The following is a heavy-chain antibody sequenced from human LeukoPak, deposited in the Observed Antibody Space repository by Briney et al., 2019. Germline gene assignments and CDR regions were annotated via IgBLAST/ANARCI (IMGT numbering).Heavy chain of an antibody. CDR3: ARRGPRELLWFGELDNWFDP. CDR1: GYTLTELS. J-gene: IGHJ5*02. D-gene: IGHD3-10*01. Sequence: ASVKVSCKVSGYTLTELSMHWVRQAPGKGLEWMGGFDPEDGETIYAQKFQGRVTMTGDTSTDTAYMELSSLRSEDTAVYYCARRGPRELLWFGELDNWFDPWGQGTLVTVSS. CDR2: FDPEDGET. V-gene: IGHV1-24*01.